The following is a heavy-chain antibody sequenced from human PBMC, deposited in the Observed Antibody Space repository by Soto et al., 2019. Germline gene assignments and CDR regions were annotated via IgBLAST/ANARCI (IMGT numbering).Heavy chain of an antibody. D-gene: IGHD5-18*01. CDR2: IYYSGST. J-gene: IGHJ6*03. Sequence: SETLSLTCTVSGGSISSSSYYWGWIRQPPGKGLEWIGSIYYSGSTYYNPSLKSRVNKSVDTSKNQFSLKLSSVTAADTAVYYCAILNGLQPAYYYYYYMDVWGKGTTVTVSS. V-gene: IGHV4-39*01. CDR3: AILNGLQPAYYYYYYMDV. CDR1: GGSISSSSYY.